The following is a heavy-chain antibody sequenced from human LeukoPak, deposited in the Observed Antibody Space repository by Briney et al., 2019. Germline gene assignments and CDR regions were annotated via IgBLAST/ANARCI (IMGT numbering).Heavy chain of an antibody. Sequence: SVKVSCEASGGTFSSYAISWVRQAPGQGLEWMGRIIPILGIANYAQKFQGRVTITADKSTSTAYMELSSLRSEDTAVYYCARDGYSSSWSGGYWGQGTLVTVSS. CDR1: GGTFSSYA. V-gene: IGHV1-69*04. CDR2: IIPILGIA. D-gene: IGHD6-13*01. CDR3: ARDGYSSSWSGGY. J-gene: IGHJ4*02.